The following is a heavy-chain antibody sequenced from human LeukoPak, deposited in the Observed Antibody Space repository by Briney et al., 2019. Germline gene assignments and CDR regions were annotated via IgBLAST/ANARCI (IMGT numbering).Heavy chain of an antibody. CDR1: GFTFSRYW. CDR2: IKQDGSQK. V-gene: IGHV3-7*01. J-gene: IGHJ4*02. Sequence: GGSLRLSCAPSGFTFSRYWMSWVRQAPGKGLEWVANIKQDGSQKSYVDSVKGRFTISRDNTNNLLYLQMNSLRAEDTAVYYCARESFAARWDWGQGTLVTVSS. CDR3: ARESFAARWD. D-gene: IGHD6-6*01.